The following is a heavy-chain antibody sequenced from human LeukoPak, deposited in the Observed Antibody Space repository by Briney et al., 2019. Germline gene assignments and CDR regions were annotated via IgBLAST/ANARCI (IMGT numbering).Heavy chain of an antibody. D-gene: IGHD5-18*01. CDR3: AKVSLGTAMTS. CDR2: ISGSGGST. V-gene: IGHV3-23*01. Sequence: GSLRLSCAASGFTFSTYAMRWVRQAPGKGLDWLSAISGSGGSTYYADSVKGRFTISRDNSKNTLYLQLDSLRAEDTAVYYCAKVSLGTAMTSWGQGTLVTVSS. J-gene: IGHJ5*02. CDR1: GFTFSTYA.